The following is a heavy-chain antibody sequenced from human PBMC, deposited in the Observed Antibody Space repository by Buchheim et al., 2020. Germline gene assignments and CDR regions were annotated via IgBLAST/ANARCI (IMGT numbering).Heavy chain of an antibody. V-gene: IGHV3-30*02. J-gene: IGHJ6*02. CDR1: GFTFSSYG. Sequence: QVQLVESGGGVVQPRRSLRLSCAASGFTFSSYGMHWVRQAPGKGLEWVAFIRYDGSNKYYADSVKGRFTISRDNSKNTLYLQMNSLRAEDTAVYYCAKDQDIVVVPAVYYYGMDVWGQGTT. CDR3: AKDQDIVVVPAVYYYGMDV. CDR2: IRYDGSNK. D-gene: IGHD2-2*01.